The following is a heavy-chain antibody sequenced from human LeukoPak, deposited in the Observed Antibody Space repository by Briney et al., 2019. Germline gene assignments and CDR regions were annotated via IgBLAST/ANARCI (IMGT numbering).Heavy chain of an antibody. J-gene: IGHJ5*02. CDR2: INHSGST. V-gene: IGHV4-34*01. CDR3: ARHPWVVVPAAMYRWFDP. CDR1: GGSFSGYY. D-gene: IGHD2-2*01. Sequence: SETLSLTCAVYGGSFSGYYWSWIRQPPGKGLEWIGEINHSGSTNYNPSLKSRVTISVDTSKSQFSLKLSSVTAADTAVYHCARHPWVVVPAAMYRWFDPWGQGTLVTVSS.